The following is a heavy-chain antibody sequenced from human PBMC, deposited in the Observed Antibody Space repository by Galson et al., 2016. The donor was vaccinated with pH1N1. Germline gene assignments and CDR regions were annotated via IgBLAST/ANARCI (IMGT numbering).Heavy chain of an antibody. V-gene: IGHV3-7*03. J-gene: IGHJ4*02. CDR1: EFTINDYW. CDR2: ISQDGGEK. Sequence: SLRLSCAVSEFTINDYWMTWVRQAPGKGLEWVASISQDGGEKYYVDSVKGRFIISRDNAENSLFLQMNSLREEDTALYYCANDPAYSSFSPVFDYWGQGTLVTVSS. D-gene: IGHD6-6*01. CDR3: ANDPAYSSFSPVFDY.